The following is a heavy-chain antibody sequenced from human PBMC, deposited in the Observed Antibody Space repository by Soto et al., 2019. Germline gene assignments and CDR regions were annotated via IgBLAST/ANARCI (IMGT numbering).Heavy chain of an antibody. CDR3: TTDSHFSARLVRFDL. Sequence: GGSLRLSCAASGFPFSTAWISWVRQAPGKGLEWVGRIKSKIDGGTTDFAAFVQGRFAISRDDSQDTMFLQMNSLKSEDTAVYYCTTDSHFSARLVRFDLWGRGTLVTVSS. J-gene: IGHJ4*01. V-gene: IGHV3-15*07. CDR2: IKSKIDGGTT. D-gene: IGHD3-3*02. CDR1: GFPFSTAW.